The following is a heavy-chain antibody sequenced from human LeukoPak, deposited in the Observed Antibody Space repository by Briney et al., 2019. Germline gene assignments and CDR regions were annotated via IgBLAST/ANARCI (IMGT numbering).Heavy chain of an antibody. Sequence: GGSLRLSCAASGFTFSSYAMHWVRQAPGKGLEWVAVISYDGSNKYYAHSVKGRFTISRDNSKNTLYLQMNSLRAEDTAVYYCFIGLRDDAFDIWGQGTMVTVSS. J-gene: IGHJ3*02. CDR1: GFTFSSYA. V-gene: IGHV3-30*04. CDR2: ISYDGSNK. CDR3: FIGLRDDAFDI.